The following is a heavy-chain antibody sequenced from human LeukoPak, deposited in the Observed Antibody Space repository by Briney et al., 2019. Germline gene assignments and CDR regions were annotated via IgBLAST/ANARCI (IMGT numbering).Heavy chain of an antibody. D-gene: IGHD6-6*01. CDR3: AKGALVLAARPPFDY. CDR1: GFTFSSYG. CDR2: ISYDGSNK. Sequence: GGSLRLSCAASGFTFSSYGMHWVRQAPGKGLEWVAVISYDGSNKYYADSVKGRFTISRDNSKNTLYLQMNSLRAEDTAVYYCAKGALVLAARPPFDYWGQGTLVTVSS. V-gene: IGHV3-30*18. J-gene: IGHJ4*02.